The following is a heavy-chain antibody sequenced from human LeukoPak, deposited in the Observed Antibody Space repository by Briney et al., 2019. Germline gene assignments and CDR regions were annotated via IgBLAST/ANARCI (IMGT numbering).Heavy chain of an antibody. J-gene: IGHJ3*02. Sequence: GGSLRLSCAASRFTFSSYTMNWVRQAPGKGLEWVSSISSSSSYIYYADSVKGRFIISRDNAKNSLYLQMNSLRAEDTAVYYCAGYYDFWSGYYSVDAFDIWGQGTMVTVSS. CDR3: AGYYDFWSGYYSVDAFDI. D-gene: IGHD3-3*01. CDR2: ISSSSSYI. CDR1: RFTFSSYT. V-gene: IGHV3-21*01.